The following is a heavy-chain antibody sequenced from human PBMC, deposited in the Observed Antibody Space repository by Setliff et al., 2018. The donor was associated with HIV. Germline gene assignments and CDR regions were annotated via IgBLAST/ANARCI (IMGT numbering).Heavy chain of an antibody. CDR2: IHYSGSI. CDR1: GGSISSHY. Sequence: KPSETLSLTCTVSGGSISSHYWNWIRQPPGKGLEWIGYIHYSGSINYNPSLKSRVNISGDSSKKQVYLMLSSVTAADTAVYFCARVPSSGWYGGHHYMDVWGKGAAVTVS. CDR3: ARVPSSGWYGGHHYMDV. V-gene: IGHV4-59*11. D-gene: IGHD6-19*01. J-gene: IGHJ6*03.